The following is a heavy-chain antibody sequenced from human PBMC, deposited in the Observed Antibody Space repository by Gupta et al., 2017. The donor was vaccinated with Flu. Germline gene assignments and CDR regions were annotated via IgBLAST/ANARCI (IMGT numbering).Heavy chain of an antibody. Sequence: EVQLVQSGGGLVQPGGSLRLSCAASGFISSDYWIHWVRQVPGKGLVWVSRINGDGTTTDYADSVKGRFIISRDSAKNTLFLQMDNLRAEDTAVYYCARDFWSNYPDAFDIWGQGTMVTVSS. J-gene: IGHJ3*02. CDR1: GFISSDYW. D-gene: IGHD3-3*01. V-gene: IGHV3-74*01. CDR3: ARDFWSNYPDAFDI. CDR2: INGDGTTT.